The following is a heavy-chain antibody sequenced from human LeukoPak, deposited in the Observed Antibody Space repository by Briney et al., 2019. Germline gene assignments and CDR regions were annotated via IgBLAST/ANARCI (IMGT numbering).Heavy chain of an antibody. Sequence: GGSLRLSCAASGFTFSHSWMTWVRQAPGKGLEWVANINPDGSYMYCVESVRGRFIISRDNAKNSLYLQTGSLRAEDTAIYYCARDPAYGAIDYWGQGALVTVPS. CDR3: ARDPAYGAIDY. CDR2: INPDGSYM. D-gene: IGHD2-21*01. J-gene: IGHJ4*02. V-gene: IGHV3-7*03. CDR1: GFTFSHSW.